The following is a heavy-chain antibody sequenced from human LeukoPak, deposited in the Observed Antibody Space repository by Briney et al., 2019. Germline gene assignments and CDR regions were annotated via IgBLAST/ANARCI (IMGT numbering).Heavy chain of an antibody. Sequence: GESLKISCKGSGYSFTTSWIGWVRQVPGKGLEWMGIIYLGDSDTRYSPSFQGQVTISADKSISTAYLQWSSLKASDTAMYYCARRMVRGVITSPFDSWGQGTLVSVSS. V-gene: IGHV5-51*01. CDR3: ARRMVRGVITSPFDS. CDR1: GYSFTTSW. CDR2: IYLGDSDT. D-gene: IGHD3-10*01. J-gene: IGHJ4*02.